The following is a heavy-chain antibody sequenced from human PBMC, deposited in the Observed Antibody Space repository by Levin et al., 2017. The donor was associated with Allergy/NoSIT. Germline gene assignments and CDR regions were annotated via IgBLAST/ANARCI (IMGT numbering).Heavy chain of an antibody. Sequence: SETLSLTCSVSGGSISSYYWSWIRQSPGKGLEWIGYIYYSGGTNYNPFLKSRVTISVDTSKNQFSLKLSSVTAADTAVYYCARGWGAVAPGDYWGQGTLVTVSS. J-gene: IGHJ4*02. CDR1: GGSISSYY. V-gene: IGHV4-59*01. CDR3: ARGWGAVAPGDY. CDR2: IYYSGGT. D-gene: IGHD6-19*01.